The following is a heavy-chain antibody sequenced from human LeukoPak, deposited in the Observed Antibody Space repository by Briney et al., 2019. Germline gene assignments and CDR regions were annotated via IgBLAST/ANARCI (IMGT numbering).Heavy chain of an antibody. CDR1: GFTFSSYA. J-gene: IGHJ4*02. Sequence: VGSLRLSCAASGFTFSSYAMSWVRQAPGKGLEWVSGISTSGASTSYVDSVKGRLTVTRDNPWNTLYLQMNSLRAEDTAIYYCAIMHPYYDGSGYWVQWGQGTLVTVSS. V-gene: IGHV3-23*01. CDR2: ISTSGAST. D-gene: IGHD3-22*01. CDR3: AIMHPYYDGSGYWVQ.